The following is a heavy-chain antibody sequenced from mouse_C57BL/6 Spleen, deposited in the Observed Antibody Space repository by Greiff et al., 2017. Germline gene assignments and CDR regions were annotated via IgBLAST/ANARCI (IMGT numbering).Heavy chain of an antibody. D-gene: IGHD1-1*01. Sequence: QLQQSGAELVRPGTSVKVSCKASGYAFTNYLIEWVKQRPGQGLEWIGVINPGSGGTNYNEKFKGKATLTADKSSSTAYMQLSSLTSEDSAVYFCARSVGSSSWFAYWGQGTLVTVSA. J-gene: IGHJ3*01. CDR2: INPGSGGT. CDR1: GYAFTNYL. V-gene: IGHV1-54*01. CDR3: ARSVGSSSWFAY.